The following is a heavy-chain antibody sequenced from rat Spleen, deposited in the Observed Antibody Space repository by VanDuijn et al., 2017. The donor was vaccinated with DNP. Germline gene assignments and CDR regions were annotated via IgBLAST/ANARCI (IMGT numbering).Heavy chain of an antibody. CDR3: ATVLQPY. CDR2: ISPSGGST. D-gene: IGHD1-1*01. Sequence: EVQLVESGGGLVQPGRSLKLSCAASGFTFSDYYMAWVRRAPTKGLEWVASISPSGGSTYYRDSVKGRFTISRDNAKSTLYLQMDSLRSEDTATYYCATVLQPYWGQGVMVTVSS. J-gene: IGHJ2*01. CDR1: GFTFSDYY. V-gene: IGHV5-27*01.